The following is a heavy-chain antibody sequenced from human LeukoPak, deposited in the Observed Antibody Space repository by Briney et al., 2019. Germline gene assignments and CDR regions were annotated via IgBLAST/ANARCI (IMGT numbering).Heavy chain of an antibody. D-gene: IGHD6-19*01. V-gene: IGHV3-30*18. Sequence: PGGSLRLSCAASGFTFSSYGTHWVRQAPGKGLEWVAVISYDGSNKYYADSVKGRFTISRDNSKNTLYLQMNSLRAEDTAVYYCAKDRYSSGWYYFDYWGQGTLVTVSS. CDR1: GFTFSSYG. J-gene: IGHJ4*02. CDR2: ISYDGSNK. CDR3: AKDRYSSGWYYFDY.